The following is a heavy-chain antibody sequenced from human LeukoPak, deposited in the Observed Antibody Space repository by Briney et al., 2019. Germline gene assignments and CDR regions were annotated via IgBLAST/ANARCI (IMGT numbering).Heavy chain of an antibody. J-gene: IGHJ4*02. D-gene: IGHD1-14*01. CDR1: GGSISSSSYY. CDR3: ARVRPRIYFDY. CDR2: IHYSGST. V-gene: IGHV4-39*07. Sequence: SETLSLTCTVSGGSISSSSYYWGWIRQPPGKGLEWIGSIHYSGSTYYNPSLKSRVTMSVDTSKNQFSLKLSSVTAADTAVYYCARVRPRIYFDYWGQGTLVTVSS.